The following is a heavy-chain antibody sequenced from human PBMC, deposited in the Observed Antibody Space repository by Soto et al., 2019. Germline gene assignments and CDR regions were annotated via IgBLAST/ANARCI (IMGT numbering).Heavy chain of an antibody. CDR3: ASNYLYYYGAGNTNYYGMDV. CDR1: GYTFTSYG. V-gene: IGHV1-18*01. D-gene: IGHD3-10*01. CDR2: ISAYNGNT. Sequence: QVQLVQSGAEVKKPGASVKFSCKASGYTFTSYGISWVRQAPGQGREWMVWISAYNGNTNYAQKLQGRVTMTTDTSASTAYMELRSLRSDDTDVYYCASNYLYYYGAGNTNYYGMDVWGQGTTVTVSS. J-gene: IGHJ6*02.